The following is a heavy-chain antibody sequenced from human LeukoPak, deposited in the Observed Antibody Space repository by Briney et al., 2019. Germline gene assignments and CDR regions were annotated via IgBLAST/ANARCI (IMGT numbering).Heavy chain of an antibody. CDR1: GYIFTSYG. CDR2: INTYSGNT. Sequence: GASVKVSCKASGYIFTSYGISWVRQAPGQGLEWMGWINTYSGNTNYAQKLQGRVTMTTDTSTTTAYMELRSLRSDDTAVYYCARGYFDFPLDYWGQGTLVPVSS. J-gene: IGHJ4*02. CDR3: ARGYFDFPLDY. V-gene: IGHV1-18*01. D-gene: IGHD3-9*01.